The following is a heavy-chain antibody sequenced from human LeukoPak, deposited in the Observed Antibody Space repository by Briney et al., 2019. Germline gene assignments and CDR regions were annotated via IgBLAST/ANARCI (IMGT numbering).Heavy chain of an antibody. CDR1: GGTFSSYA. J-gene: IGHJ3*02. Sequence: SVKVSCKASGGTFSSYAISWVRQAPGQGLEWMGRIIPILGIANYAQKFQGRVTITADKSTSTAYMELSSLRSEDTAVYYCARDRARITMIVVVDDAFDIWGQGTMVTVSS. D-gene: IGHD3-22*01. CDR2: IIPILGIA. CDR3: ARDRARITMIVVVDDAFDI. V-gene: IGHV1-69*04.